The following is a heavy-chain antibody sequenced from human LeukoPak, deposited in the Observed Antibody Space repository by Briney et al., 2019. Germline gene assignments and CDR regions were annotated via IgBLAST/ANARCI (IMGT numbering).Heavy chain of an antibody. J-gene: IGHJ3*02. CDR3: ARRVWATTISRDAFDI. Sequence: SETLSLTCTVSGGSISSSSYYWGWIRQPPGKGLEWIGSIYYSGSTYYNPSVKSRVTISVDTSKNQFSLKLSSVTAADTAVYYCARRVWATTISRDAFDIWGQGTVVTVSS. CDR2: IYYSGST. CDR1: GGSISSSSYY. D-gene: IGHD1-26*01. V-gene: IGHV4-39*07.